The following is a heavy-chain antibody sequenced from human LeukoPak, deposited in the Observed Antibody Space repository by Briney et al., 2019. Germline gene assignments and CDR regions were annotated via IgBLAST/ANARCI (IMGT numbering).Heavy chain of an antibody. V-gene: IGHV3-23*01. CDR2: ISGGGGST. CDR3: TKSIDYYDSSGYRYYFDY. CDR1: GFTFTSYS. D-gene: IGHD3-22*01. Sequence: GGSLRLSCAASGFTFTSYSMNWVRQAPGKGLEWVSTISGGGGSTYYADSVKGRFTISRDNSKNTLYLQVNGLRAEDTAVYYCTKSIDYYDSSGYRYYFDYWGQGTLVTVSS. J-gene: IGHJ4*02.